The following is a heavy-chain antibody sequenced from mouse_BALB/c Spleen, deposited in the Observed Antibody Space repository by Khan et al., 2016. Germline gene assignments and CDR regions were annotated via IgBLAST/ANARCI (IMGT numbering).Heavy chain of an antibody. CDR3: TRPLAY. CDR1: GFTFSNYW. Sequence: EVQLEESGGGLVQPGGSMKLSCVASGFTFSNYWMNWVRQFPEKGLEWIAEIRLQSNNYETHYAESVKGRFTISRDDSKSQVYLQMNNVRPEYTVIYYCTRPLAYWCQGTLVTVSA. J-gene: IGHJ3*01. V-gene: IGHV6-6*02. CDR2: IRLQSNNYET.